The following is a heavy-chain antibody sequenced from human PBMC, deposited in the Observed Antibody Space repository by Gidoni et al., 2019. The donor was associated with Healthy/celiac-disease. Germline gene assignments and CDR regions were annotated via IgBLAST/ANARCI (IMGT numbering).Heavy chain of an antibody. CDR1: GSTFTRYY. V-gene: IGHV1-46*01. D-gene: IGHD5-18*01. Sequence: QVQLVQSGAEVKKPGASVKVSCKASGSTFTRYYMHWVRQAPGQGLEWMGISNPSGGSTSYAQKFQGRVTMTRDTSTSTVYMELSSLRSEDTAVYYCARDFGGYSYGGAGCGYWGQGTLVTVSS. CDR3: ARDFGGYSYGGAGCGY. J-gene: IGHJ4*02. CDR2: SNPSGGST.